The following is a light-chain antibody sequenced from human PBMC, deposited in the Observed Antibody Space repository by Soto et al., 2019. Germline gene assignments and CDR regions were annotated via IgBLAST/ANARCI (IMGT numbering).Light chain of an antibody. CDR2: GAS. CDR3: QQYGSSPLVT. J-gene: IGKJ5*01. CDR1: QSVSSSY. Sequence: EIVLTQSPGTLSLSPGERATLSCRASQSVSSSYLAWYQQKPGQAPRLLIYGASSRATGIADRFSGSGSGTDFTLTISRLEPEDFAVYYCQQYGSSPLVTFGQGTRLEMK. V-gene: IGKV3-20*01.